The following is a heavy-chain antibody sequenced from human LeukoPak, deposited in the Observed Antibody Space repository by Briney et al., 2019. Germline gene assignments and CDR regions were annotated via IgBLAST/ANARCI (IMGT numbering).Heavy chain of an antibody. V-gene: IGHV3-21*01. J-gene: IGHJ6*03. CDR3: ARDGSVCSGGSCYSSYYYMGV. CDR2: ISSSSSYI. CDR1: GFTFSSYS. Sequence: GGSLRLSCAASGFTFSSYSMSWVRQAPGKGLEWVSSISSSSSYIYYADSVKGRFTISRDNAKNSLYLQMNSLRAEDTAVYYCARDGSVCSGGSCYSSYYYMGVWGKGTTVTVSS. D-gene: IGHD2-15*01.